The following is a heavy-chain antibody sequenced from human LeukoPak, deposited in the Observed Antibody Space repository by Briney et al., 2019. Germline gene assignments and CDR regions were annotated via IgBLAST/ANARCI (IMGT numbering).Heavy chain of an antibody. D-gene: IGHD3-3*01. Sequence: SVKVSCKASGGTFSSYAISWVRQAPGQGLEWMGGIIPIFGTANYAQRFQGRVTITADESTSTAYMEVSSLRSEDTAVYYCATSIRFLEWLPPSGYMDVWGKGTTVTVSS. J-gene: IGHJ6*03. CDR1: GGTFSSYA. V-gene: IGHV1-69*01. CDR3: ATSIRFLEWLPPSGYMDV. CDR2: IIPIFGTA.